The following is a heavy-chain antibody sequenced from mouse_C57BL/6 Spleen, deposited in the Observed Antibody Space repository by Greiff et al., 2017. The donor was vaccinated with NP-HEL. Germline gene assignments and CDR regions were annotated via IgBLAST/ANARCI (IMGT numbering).Heavy chain of an antibody. CDR1: GFNIKDYY. J-gene: IGHJ1*03. CDR2: IDPEDGET. Sequence: EVQLQQSGAELVKPGASVKLSCTASGFNIKDYYMHWVKQRTEQGLEWIGRIDPEDGETKYAPKFQGKATITADISSNTAYLQLSSLTSEDTAVYYCARGTTVGEPHWYFDVWGTGTTVTVSS. D-gene: IGHD1-1*01. V-gene: IGHV14-2*01. CDR3: ARGTTVGEPHWYFDV.